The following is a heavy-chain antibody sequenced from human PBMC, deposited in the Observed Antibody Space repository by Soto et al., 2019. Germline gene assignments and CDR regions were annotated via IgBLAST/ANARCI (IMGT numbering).Heavy chain of an antibody. V-gene: IGHV5-10-1*01. CDR2: IDPSDSYT. J-gene: IGHJ6*02. Sequence: PGESLKISCKGSGYSFTSYWISWVRQMTGKGLEWMGRIDPSDSYTNYSPSFQGHVTISADKSISTAYLQWSSLKASDTAMYYCARRTAPGKPLSGMDVWGQGTTVTVSS. CDR1: GYSFTSYW. CDR3: ARRTAPGKPLSGMDV. D-gene: IGHD6-13*01.